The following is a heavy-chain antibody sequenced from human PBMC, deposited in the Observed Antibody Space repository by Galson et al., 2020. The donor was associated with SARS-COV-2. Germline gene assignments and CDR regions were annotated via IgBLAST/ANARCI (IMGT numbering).Heavy chain of an antibody. Sequence: GESLKISCAASGFTFSSYGMHWVRQAPGKGLEWVAVIWYDGSNKYYADSVKGRFTISRDNSKNTLYLQMNSLRAEDTAVYYCARDRATIGWGDYMDVWGKGTTVTVSS. J-gene: IGHJ6*03. D-gene: IGHD3-9*01. V-gene: IGHV3-33*01. CDR2: IWYDGSNK. CDR1: GFTFSSYG. CDR3: ARDRATIGWGDYMDV.